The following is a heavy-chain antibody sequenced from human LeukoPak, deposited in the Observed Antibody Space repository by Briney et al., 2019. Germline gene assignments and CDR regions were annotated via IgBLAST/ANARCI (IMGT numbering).Heavy chain of an antibody. V-gene: IGHV3-13*01. CDR1: GFTFSSYD. CDR2: IGTAGDT. J-gene: IGHJ4*02. CDR3: ARVGFIVGHTI. D-gene: IGHD1-26*01. Sequence: GGSLRLSCAASGFTFSSYDMHWVRQATGKGLEWVSAIGTAGDTYYPGSVKGRFTISRDNAKNSLYLQMNSLRVEDTAAYYCARVGFIVGHTIWGQGTLVTVSS.